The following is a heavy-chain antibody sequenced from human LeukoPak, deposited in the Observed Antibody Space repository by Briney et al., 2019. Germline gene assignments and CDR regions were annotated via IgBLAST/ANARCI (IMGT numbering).Heavy chain of an antibody. V-gene: IGHV3-21*01. CDR2: ISSSSSYI. D-gene: IGHD4-17*01. Sequence: PGGSLRLSCAASGFTFSSYSMNWVRQAPGKGLEWVSSISSSSSYIYYADSVKGRFTISRDNSKNTLYLQMNSLRAEDTAVYYCARDSKLTTFCYYMHVWGKGTSVTVSS. J-gene: IGHJ6*03. CDR1: GFTFSSYS. CDR3: ARDSKLTTFCYYMHV.